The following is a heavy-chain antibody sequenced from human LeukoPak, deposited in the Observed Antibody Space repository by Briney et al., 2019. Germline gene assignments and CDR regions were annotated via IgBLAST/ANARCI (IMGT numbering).Heavy chain of an antibody. V-gene: IGHV3-30-3*01. CDR3: ARGPLGELYFDY. CDR2: ISYDGSNK. J-gene: IGHJ4*02. D-gene: IGHD3-16*01. Sequence: GGSLRLSCAASGFTFSSYAMHWVRQAPGKGLEWVAVISYDGSNKYYADSVKGRFTISRDNSKNTLYLQMNSLRAEDTAVYYCARGPLGELYFDYWGLGTLVTVSS. CDR1: GFTFSSYA.